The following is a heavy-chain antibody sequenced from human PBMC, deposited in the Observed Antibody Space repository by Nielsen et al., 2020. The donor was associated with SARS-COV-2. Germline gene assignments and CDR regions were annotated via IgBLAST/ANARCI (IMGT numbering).Heavy chain of an antibody. CDR1: GGSISSYY. CDR2: IYYSGTT. D-gene: IGHD3-3*01. Sequence: SETLSLTCTVSGGSISSYYWSWIRQPPGKGLEWIGYIYYSGTTNYNPSLKRRVAMSIDASKNQFSLKLISVTAADTAVYYCARSPPFGVAQNWFGPWGQGALVTVSS. CDR3: ARSPPFGVAQNWFGP. V-gene: IGHV4-59*01. J-gene: IGHJ5*02.